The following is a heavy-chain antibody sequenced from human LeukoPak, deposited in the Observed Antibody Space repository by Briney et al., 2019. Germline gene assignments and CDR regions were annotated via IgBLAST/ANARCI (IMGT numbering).Heavy chain of an antibody. CDR1: GGSISSYY. V-gene: IGHV4-59*01. D-gene: IGHD5-12*01. J-gene: IGHJ4*02. CDR3: AVATIEENFDY. CDR2: IYYSGST. Sequence: SETLSLTCTVSGGSISSYYWSWIRQPPGKGLEWIGYIYYSGSTNYNPFLKSRVTISVDTSKNQFSLKLSSVTAADTAVYYCAVATIEENFDYWGQGTLVTVSS.